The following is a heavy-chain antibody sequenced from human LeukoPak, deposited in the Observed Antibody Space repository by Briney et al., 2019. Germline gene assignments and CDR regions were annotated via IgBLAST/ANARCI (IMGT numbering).Heavy chain of an antibody. CDR1: GGPISSTNFY. CDR2: VHSNGNS. V-gene: IGHV4-39*01. Sequence: SETLSLTCTVSGGPISSTNFYWGWIRQPPGKGLEWIGSVHSNGNSYYNPSLKSRVTISVDTSKNQFSLNLGSVTAADTAVYYCARHSGGGSYPPYWGQGTLVTVSS. CDR3: ARHSGGGSYPPY. D-gene: IGHD1-26*01. J-gene: IGHJ4*02.